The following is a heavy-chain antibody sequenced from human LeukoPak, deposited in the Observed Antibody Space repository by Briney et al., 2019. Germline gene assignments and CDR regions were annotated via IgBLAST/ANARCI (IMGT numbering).Heavy chain of an antibody. D-gene: IGHD3-16*01. CDR3: ARGDFYDGGGRNWFDP. J-gene: IGHJ5*02. CDR1: GGSMSSYY. CDR2: IHTSWTA. V-gene: IGHV4-4*07. Sequence: SETLSLTCTVSGGSMSSYYWSFIRQPAGKGLEWIGRIHTSWTAYYNPPLKSRVTMSVDTSRNQFSLRLASVTAADTAVYYCARGDFYDGGGRNWFDPWGPGTPVTVSS.